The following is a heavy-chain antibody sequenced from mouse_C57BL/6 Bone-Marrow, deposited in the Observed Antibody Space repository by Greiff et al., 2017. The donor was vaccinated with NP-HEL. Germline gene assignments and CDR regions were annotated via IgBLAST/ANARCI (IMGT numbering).Heavy chain of an antibody. CDR1: GFTFSDYG. D-gene: IGHD2-4*01. Sequence: EVQGVESGGGLVKPGGSLKLSCAASGFTFSDYGMHWVRQAPEKGLEWVAYISSGSSTIYYADTVKGRFTISRDNAKNTLFLQMTSLRSEDTAMYYCARATVYYDYDVGFAYWGQGTLVTVSA. CDR3: ARATVYYDYDVGFAY. J-gene: IGHJ3*01. CDR2: ISSGSSTI. V-gene: IGHV5-17*01.